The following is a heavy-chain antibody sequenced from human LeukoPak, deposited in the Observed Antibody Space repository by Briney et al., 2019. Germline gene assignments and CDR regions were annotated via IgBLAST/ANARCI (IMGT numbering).Heavy chain of an antibody. V-gene: IGHV4-59*08. Sequence: PSETLSLTCTVSGGSISSYYWSWIRQPPGKGLEWIGYIYYSGSTNYNPSLKSRVTISIDTSKKQFSLKLSSVTAADTAVYYCARHGWGDYYYYMDVWGKGTTVTVSS. CDR1: GGSISSYY. D-gene: IGHD6-19*01. CDR2: IYYSGST. J-gene: IGHJ6*03. CDR3: ARHGWGDYYYYMDV.